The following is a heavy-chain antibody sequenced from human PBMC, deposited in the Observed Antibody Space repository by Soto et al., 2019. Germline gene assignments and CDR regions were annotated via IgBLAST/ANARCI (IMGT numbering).Heavy chain of an antibody. V-gene: IGHV1-69*02. D-gene: IGHD5-18*01. J-gene: IGHJ4*02. CDR2: IIPILGIA. Sequence: QVQLVQSGAEVKKPGSSVKVSCKASGGTFSSYTISWVRQAPGQGLEWMGRIIPILGIANYAQKFQGRVTITADKSTSTAYMELSSLRSEDTAVYYCARGGYSYGFDYWGKGTLVTVSS. CDR3: ARGGYSYGFDY. CDR1: GGTFSSYT.